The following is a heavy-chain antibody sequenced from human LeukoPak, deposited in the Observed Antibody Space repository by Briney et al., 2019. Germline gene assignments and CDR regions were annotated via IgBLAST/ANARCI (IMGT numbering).Heavy chain of an antibody. CDR3: ARVAVAGRGPIDY. CDR2: ISSSSSTI. V-gene: IGHV3-48*04. CDR1: GFSFSTYS. D-gene: IGHD6-19*01. J-gene: IGHJ4*02. Sequence: GGSLRLSCAASGFSFSTYSMTWVRQAPGKGLEWVSYISSSSSTIYYADSVKGRFTISRDNAKNSVYLQMNSLRAEDTAVYYCARVAVAGRGPIDYWGQGTLVTVSS.